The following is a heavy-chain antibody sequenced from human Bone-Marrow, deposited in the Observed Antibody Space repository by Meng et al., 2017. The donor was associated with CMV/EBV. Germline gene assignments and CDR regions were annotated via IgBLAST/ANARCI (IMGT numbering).Heavy chain of an antibody. CDR3: ARHSGLLYADQ. Sequence: GESLKISCKTSGYTFTSFWIGWVRQKPGKGLEWMGIIYPGDSDTRYSPSFQGQVTISADKSISTAYLQWSSLEASDTAIYYCARHSGLLYADQWGQGTLVTVSS. J-gene: IGHJ4*02. V-gene: IGHV5-51*01. CDR2: IYPGDSDT. CDR1: GYTFTSFW. D-gene: IGHD1-26*01.